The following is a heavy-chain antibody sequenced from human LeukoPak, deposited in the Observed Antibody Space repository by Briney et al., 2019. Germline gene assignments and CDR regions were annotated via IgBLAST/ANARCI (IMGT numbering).Heavy chain of an antibody. CDR3: AREGQLVGPTPKVHYYGMDF. CDR2: INPNSGGT. J-gene: IGHJ6*02. CDR1: GYTFTDYY. V-gene: IGHV1-2*02. Sequence: ASVKVSCKASGYTFTDYYMHWVRQAPGQGLEWMGWINPNSGGTNYAQEFQGRVTMTRDTSISTAYVELSRLRSDDTAVYYCAREGQLVGPTPKVHYYGMDFWGQGTTVTVSS. D-gene: IGHD1-26*01.